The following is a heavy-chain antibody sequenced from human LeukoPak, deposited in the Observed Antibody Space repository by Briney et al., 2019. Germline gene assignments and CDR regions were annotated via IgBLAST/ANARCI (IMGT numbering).Heavy chain of an antibody. Sequence: HPGGSLRLSCTASGFSFSGHWMHWARQLPGKGLVWVSRISPTGSTTSYADSVKGRFTVSRDNAKNTLYLQVNNLRAEDTAVYYCAKDGGLWVSAHWGDSWGRGTLVTVSS. CDR3: AKDGGLWVSAHWGDS. D-gene: IGHD7-27*01. CDR1: GFSFSGHW. CDR2: ISPTGSTT. V-gene: IGHV3-74*01. J-gene: IGHJ4*02.